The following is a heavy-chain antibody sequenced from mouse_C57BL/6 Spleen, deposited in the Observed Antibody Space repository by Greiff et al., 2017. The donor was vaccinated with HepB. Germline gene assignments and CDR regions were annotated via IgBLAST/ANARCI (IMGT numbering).Heavy chain of an antibody. Sequence: QVQLQQSGPGLVAPSQSLSITCTVSGFSLTSYGVHWVRQPPGKGLEWLVVIWSDGSTTYNSALKSRLSISKDNSKSQVFLKMNSLQTDDTAMYYCARHAGYSFYYYAMDYWGQGTSVTVSS. CDR2: IWSDGST. D-gene: IGHD2-3*01. V-gene: IGHV2-6-1*01. CDR3: ARHAGYSFYYYAMDY. CDR1: GFSLTSYG. J-gene: IGHJ4*01.